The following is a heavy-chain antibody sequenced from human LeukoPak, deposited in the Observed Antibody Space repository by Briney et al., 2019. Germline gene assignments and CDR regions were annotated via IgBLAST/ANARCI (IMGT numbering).Heavy chain of an antibody. V-gene: IGHV4-59*08. CDR2: IYYSGST. J-gene: IGHJ6*02. D-gene: IGHD1-26*01. CDR3: ARHQHAGREHYYGIDV. CDR1: GGSISSFY. Sequence: PSETLSLTCTVSGGSISSFYWNWIRQPPGKGLEWIGYIYYSGSTNYNPSLKSRVTISVHTPKNQFSLRLSSVTAADTAVYYCARHQHAGREHYYGIDVWGQGTTVSVSS.